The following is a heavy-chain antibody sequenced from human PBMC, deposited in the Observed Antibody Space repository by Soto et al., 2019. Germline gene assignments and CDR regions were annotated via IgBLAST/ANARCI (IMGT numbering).Heavy chain of an antibody. Sequence: QVQLVQSGAEVKKPGSSVKVSCKASGGTFSSYAISWVRQAPGQGLEWMGGIIPIFGTANYAQKFQGRVTITADKSTSTAYMELSSLRSEDTAVYYCARARTLVEGATDYYYGMDVWGQGTTVTVS. V-gene: IGHV1-69*06. D-gene: IGHD5-12*01. CDR1: GGTFSSYA. CDR2: IIPIFGTA. CDR3: ARARTLVEGATDYYYGMDV. J-gene: IGHJ6*02.